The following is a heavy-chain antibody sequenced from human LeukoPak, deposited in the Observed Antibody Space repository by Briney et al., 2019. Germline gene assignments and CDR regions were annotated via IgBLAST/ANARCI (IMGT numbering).Heavy chain of an antibody. D-gene: IGHD3/OR15-3a*01. CDR2: TYYRSKWYN. CDR1: GDSVSSNSVA. CDR3: ARSVFRHQVEPFGY. V-gene: IGHV6-1*01. J-gene: IGHJ4*02. Sequence: SQTLSLTCAISGDSVSSNSVAWNWIRQSPSRGLEWLGRTYYRSKWYNDYVVSVKSRITINPDTSKNQFSLQLSSVSPEDTAVYYCARSVFRHQVEPFGYWGQGTLDTVSS.